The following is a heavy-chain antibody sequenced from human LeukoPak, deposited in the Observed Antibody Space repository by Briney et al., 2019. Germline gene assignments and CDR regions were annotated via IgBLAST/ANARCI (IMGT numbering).Heavy chain of an antibody. Sequence: GSVRVSHTGSGRTFITYGIMWVGEAAGEGSEGKGWVSAFNGNTDYAPNLQCSVTMTTDTSTTTAYLELRSLTSDDTPVYYSARIRLRYSHSDFWGQGTLVTVSS. D-gene: IGHD3-16*01. CDR2: VSAFNGNT. CDR1: GRTFITYG. CDR3: ARIRLRYSHSDF. V-gene: IGHV1-18*01. J-gene: IGHJ4*02.